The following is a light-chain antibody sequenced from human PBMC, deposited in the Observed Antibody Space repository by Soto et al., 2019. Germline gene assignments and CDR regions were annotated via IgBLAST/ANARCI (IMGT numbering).Light chain of an antibody. V-gene: IGKV1-5*03. Sequence: DIQMTQSPSTLSASVGDRVTITCRASQSIRSWLAWYQQKPGKAPKLLIYKASSLESGVPSRFSGSGSGTKFTLTISSLQPDDFAAYYCQQYNTYSRTFGQGAKVEIK. CDR2: KAS. CDR3: QQYNTYSRT. CDR1: QSIRSW. J-gene: IGKJ1*01.